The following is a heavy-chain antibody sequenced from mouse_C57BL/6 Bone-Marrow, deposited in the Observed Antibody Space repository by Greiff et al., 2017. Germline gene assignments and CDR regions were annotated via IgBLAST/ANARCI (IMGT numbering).Heavy chain of an antibody. CDR2: IYPGSGST. J-gene: IGHJ3*01. CDR1: GYTFTSYW. CDR3: ARGGLLRGWFAY. D-gene: IGHD2-3*01. Sequence: QVQLQQPGAELVKPGASVKMSCKASGYTFTSYWITWVKQRPGQGLEWIGGIYPGSGSTNYNEKFKSKATLTVDTASSTAYMQLSSLTSEDSAVYYCARGGLLRGWFAYWGQGTLVTFSA. V-gene: IGHV1-55*01.